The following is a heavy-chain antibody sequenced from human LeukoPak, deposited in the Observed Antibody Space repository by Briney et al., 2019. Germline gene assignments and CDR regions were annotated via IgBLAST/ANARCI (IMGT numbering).Heavy chain of an antibody. Sequence: GGSLRLSCAASGFTFTSYAMSWVRQTPGKGLEWVSAITGTSTSTYYADSVKGRFTISRDNSKNTLYLQMNSLRAEDTAVYYCAKIGGNKYYYDSSGYYDYWGQGTLVTVSS. V-gene: IGHV3-23*01. CDR3: AKIGGNKYYYDSSGYYDY. CDR2: ITGTSTST. J-gene: IGHJ4*02. CDR1: GFTFTSYA. D-gene: IGHD3-22*01.